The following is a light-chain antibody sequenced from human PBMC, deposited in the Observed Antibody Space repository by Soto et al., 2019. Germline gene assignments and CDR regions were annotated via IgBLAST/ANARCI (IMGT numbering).Light chain of an antibody. CDR3: SSYGGYDNLI. V-gene: IGLV2-8*01. Sequence: QSVLTQPPSASGSPGQSVTISCSGTSNDLGGFNYVSWYQQHPGKAPKLIIYEVTEWPSGVPDRFSGSKSGNTASLTVSGLQAEDEADYYCSSYGGYDNLIFGGGTKVTVL. CDR1: SNDLGGFNY. J-gene: IGLJ2*01. CDR2: EVT.